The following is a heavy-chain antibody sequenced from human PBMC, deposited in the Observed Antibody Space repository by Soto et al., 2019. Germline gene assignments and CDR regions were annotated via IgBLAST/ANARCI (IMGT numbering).Heavy chain of an antibody. Sequence: EVQLVESGGGLVQPGGSLRLSCSASGFIFSESTIYWVRQVPGKGLAAISAVSTSGRSTYYADCVKDRFTISRDNSKNTLFLQMGSLRPEDTAIYYCVKQAHGLDGVAFDYWGQGTQVTVAS. J-gene: IGHJ4*02. V-gene: IGHV3-64D*06. CDR2: VSTSGRST. CDR1: GFIFSEST. D-gene: IGHD2-15*01. CDR3: VKQAHGLDGVAFDY.